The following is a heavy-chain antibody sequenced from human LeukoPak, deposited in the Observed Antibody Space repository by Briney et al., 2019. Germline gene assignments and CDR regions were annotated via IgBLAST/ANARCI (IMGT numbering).Heavy chain of an antibody. V-gene: IGHV4-39*01. CDR2: IYYSGST. CDR1: GGSISSSSYY. CDR3: ASLPYYDILTGYYEDDAFDI. J-gene: IGHJ3*02. D-gene: IGHD3-9*01. Sequence: SETLSLTCTVSGGSISSSSYYWGWIRQPPGKELEWIGSIYYSGSTYYNPSLKSRVTISVDTSKNQFSLKLSSVTAADTAVYYCASLPYYDILTGYYEDDAFDIWGQGTMVTVSS.